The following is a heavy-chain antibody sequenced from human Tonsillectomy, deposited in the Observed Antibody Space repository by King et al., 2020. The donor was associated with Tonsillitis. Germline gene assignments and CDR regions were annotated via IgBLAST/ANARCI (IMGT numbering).Heavy chain of an antibody. CDR1: GFSFRSFG. Sequence: VQLVESGGGVVQPGRSLRLSCAASGFSFRSFGVNWVRQAPGKGLEGVALVSYDGSNKFYADSVKGRFTISRDNSKNTVDLQMTTLRIEDTGVYYCARGSGDLDYWGQGTQVTVSS. V-gene: IGHV3-30*03. D-gene: IGHD7-27*01. CDR3: ARGSGDLDY. J-gene: IGHJ4*02. CDR2: VSYDGSNK.